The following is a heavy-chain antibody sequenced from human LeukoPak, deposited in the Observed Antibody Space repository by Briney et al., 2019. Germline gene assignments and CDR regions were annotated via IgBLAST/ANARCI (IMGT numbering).Heavy chain of an antibody. CDR3: ARVRGGAGDAFDI. CDR2: IYSGGST. Sequence: GGSLRLSCAASGFTVSSNYMSWVRQAPGKGLEWVSVIYSGGSTYYADSVKGRFTISRDSSKNTLYLQMNSLRAEDTAVYYCARVRGGAGDAFDIWGQGTMVTVSS. D-gene: IGHD3-16*01. V-gene: IGHV3-53*01. J-gene: IGHJ3*02. CDR1: GFTVSSNY.